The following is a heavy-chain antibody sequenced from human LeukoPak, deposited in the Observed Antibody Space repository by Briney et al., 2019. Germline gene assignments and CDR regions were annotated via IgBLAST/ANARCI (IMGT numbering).Heavy chain of an antibody. Sequence: PGGSLRLSCAASGFTFSGYWMHWVRQVPGKGLVWVSRINDDGRYTVYADSVKGRFTISRDNAKNSLYLQMNSLRAEDTAVYYCARVFGAGYSDYWGQGTLVTVSS. J-gene: IGHJ4*02. CDR1: GFTFSGYW. V-gene: IGHV3-74*01. CDR3: ARVFGAGYSDY. CDR2: INDDGRYT. D-gene: IGHD4/OR15-4a*01.